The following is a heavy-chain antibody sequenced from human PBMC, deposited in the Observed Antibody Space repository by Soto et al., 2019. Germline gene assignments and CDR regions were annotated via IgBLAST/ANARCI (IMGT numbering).Heavy chain of an antibody. CDR3: AKAYSSGWYSSSPFDY. Sequence: GGSLRLSCAASGFTFSSYGMHWVRQAPGKGLEWVAVISYDGSNKYYADSVKGRFTISRDNSKNTLYLQMNSLRAEDTAVYYCAKAYSSGWYSSSPFDYWGQGTLVTVSS. D-gene: IGHD6-19*01. CDR1: GFTFSSYG. CDR2: ISYDGSNK. V-gene: IGHV3-30*18. J-gene: IGHJ4*02.